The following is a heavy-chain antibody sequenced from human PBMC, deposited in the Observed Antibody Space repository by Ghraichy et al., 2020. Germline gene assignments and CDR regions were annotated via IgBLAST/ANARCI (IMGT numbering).Heavy chain of an antibody. Sequence: ASVKVSCKASGYTFTSYGISWVRQAPGQGLEWMGWISAYNGNTNYAQKLQGRVTMTTDTSTSIAYMELRSLRSDDTAVYYCARSGYYGILTGYDAFDIWGQGTMVTVSS. CDR2: ISAYNGNT. CDR3: ARSGYYGILTGYDAFDI. CDR1: GYTFTSYG. V-gene: IGHV1-18*01. J-gene: IGHJ3*02. D-gene: IGHD3-9*01.